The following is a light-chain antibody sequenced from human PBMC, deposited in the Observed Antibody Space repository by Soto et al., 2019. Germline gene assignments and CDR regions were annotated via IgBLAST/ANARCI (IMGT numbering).Light chain of an antibody. CDR1: QSVSSN. V-gene: IGKV3-15*01. CDR2: GAS. Sequence: EIVMTQSPATLSVSPGERATLSCRASQSVSSNLAWYQQKPGQAPWLLIYGASTRATGIPARFSGSGSGTEFTFTISRLQSEDFAVYYWQQYNSWPPFTFGPGTKVDIK. J-gene: IGKJ3*01. CDR3: QQYNSWPPFT.